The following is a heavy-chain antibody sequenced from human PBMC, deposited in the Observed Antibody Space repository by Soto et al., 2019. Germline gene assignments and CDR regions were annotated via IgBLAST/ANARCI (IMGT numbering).Heavy chain of an antibody. CDR2: IYYSGST. CDR3: ARSTWGYAFDI. J-gene: IGHJ3*02. Sequence: WTWLRQPPGKGLEWIGYIYYSGSTNYNPSLKSRVTILTDKSKSHFSLRLTSLTAADTAVYYCARSTWGYAFDIWGQGAVVTVSS. D-gene: IGHD3-16*01. V-gene: IGHV4-59*08.